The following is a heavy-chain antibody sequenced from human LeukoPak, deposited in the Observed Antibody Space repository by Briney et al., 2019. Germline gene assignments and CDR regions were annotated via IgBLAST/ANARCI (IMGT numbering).Heavy chain of an antibody. J-gene: IGHJ6*03. V-gene: IGHV4-34*01. Sequence: PSETLSLTCAVYGGPFSGYYWSWIRQPPGKGLEWIGSIYHSGSTYYNPSLKSRVTISADTSKNHFSLKLSSVTAADTAVYYCARTTEGGYTYGYFYYYYMDVWGKGTTVTISS. CDR2: IYHSGST. D-gene: IGHD5-18*01. CDR1: GGPFSGYY. CDR3: ARTTEGGYTYGYFYYYYMDV.